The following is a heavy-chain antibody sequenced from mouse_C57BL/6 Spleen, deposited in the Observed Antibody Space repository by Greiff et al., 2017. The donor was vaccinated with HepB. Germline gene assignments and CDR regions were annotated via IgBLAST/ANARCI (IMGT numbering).Heavy chain of an antibody. Sequence: EVQLQQSGPELVKPGASVKISCKASGYSFTDYNMNWVKQSNGKSLEWIGVINPNYGTTSYNQKFKGKATLTVDKSSSTAYMQLNSLTSEDSAVYYCARGDYGSSYRYFDVWGTGTTVTVSS. J-gene: IGHJ1*03. V-gene: IGHV1-39*01. CDR1: GYSFTDYN. D-gene: IGHD1-1*01. CDR2: INPNYGTT. CDR3: ARGDYGSSYRYFDV.